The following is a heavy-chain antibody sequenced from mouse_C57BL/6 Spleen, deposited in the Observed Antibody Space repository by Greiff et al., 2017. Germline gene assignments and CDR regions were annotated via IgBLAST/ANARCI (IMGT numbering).Heavy chain of an antibody. CDR1: GFSLTSYG. CDR2: IWSDGST. D-gene: IGHD2-4*01. Sequence: VMLVESGPGLVAPSQSLSITCTVSGFSLTSYGVHWVRQPPGKGLEWLVVIWSDGSTTYNSALKSRLSISKDNSKSQVFLKMNILQTDDTAMYYCARQENYYDYDVGFAYWGQGTLGTVSA. J-gene: IGHJ3*01. CDR3: ARQENYYDYDVGFAY. V-gene: IGHV2-6-1*01.